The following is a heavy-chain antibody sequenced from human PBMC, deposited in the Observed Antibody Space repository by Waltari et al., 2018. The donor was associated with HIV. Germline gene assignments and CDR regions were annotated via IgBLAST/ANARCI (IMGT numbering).Heavy chain of an antibody. Sequence: EVQLVESGGGLVQPGGSLKLSCAASVFTFSGSAMHWVRQASGKGLEWVGRIRSKANSYATAYAASVKGRFTISRDDSKNTAYLQMNSLKTEDTAVYYCTRLSSGWYFDLWGRGTLVTVSS. J-gene: IGHJ2*01. CDR2: IRSKANSYAT. V-gene: IGHV3-73*02. CDR1: VFTFSGSA. D-gene: IGHD6-19*01. CDR3: TRLSSGWYFDL.